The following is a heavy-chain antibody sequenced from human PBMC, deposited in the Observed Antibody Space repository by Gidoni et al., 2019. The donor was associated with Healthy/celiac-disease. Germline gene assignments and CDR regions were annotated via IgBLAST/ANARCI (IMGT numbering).Heavy chain of an antibody. Sequence: QVQLVQSGAQVHTPGASVKVSCTVSGYTLTELSMHWVRKAPGKGLEWMGGVDPEDGETIYAQKFQGRVTMTEDTSTDTAYMERSSLRSEDTAVYYCATDAEWELNAAFDIWGQGTMVTVSS. CDR3: ATDAEWELNAAFDI. V-gene: IGHV1-24*01. J-gene: IGHJ3*02. D-gene: IGHD1-26*01. CDR2: VDPEDGET. CDR1: GYTLTELS.